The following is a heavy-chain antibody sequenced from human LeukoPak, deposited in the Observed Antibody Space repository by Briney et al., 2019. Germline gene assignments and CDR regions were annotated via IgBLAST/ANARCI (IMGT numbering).Heavy chain of an antibody. J-gene: IGHJ3*02. CDR2: IYASGST. Sequence: SETLSLTCTVSGGSISGYYWSWIRQPAGKGLEWIGRIYASGSTNYNPSLKSRVTMSIDTSKNQFSLKLNSVTAADTAVYYCARSRPGSSPFDIWGQGTKVTVSS. V-gene: IGHV4-4*07. CDR1: GGSISGYY. D-gene: IGHD3-10*01. CDR3: ARSRPGSSPFDI.